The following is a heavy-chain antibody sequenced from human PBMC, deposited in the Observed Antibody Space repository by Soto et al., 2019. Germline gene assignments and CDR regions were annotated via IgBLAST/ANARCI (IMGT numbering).Heavy chain of an antibody. CDR2: ISAGGRSI. Sequence: GGSLRLSCVASGFTFTTYTMNWVRQAPGKGLEWVSSISAGGRSIFYADSMKGRSTVSRDNAKSSLYLQMNSLRADDTALYYCARSTPDNPFAIWGQGTMVTVSS. V-gene: IGHV3-21*01. J-gene: IGHJ3*02. CDR3: ARSTPDNPFAI. D-gene: IGHD2-15*01. CDR1: GFTFTTYT.